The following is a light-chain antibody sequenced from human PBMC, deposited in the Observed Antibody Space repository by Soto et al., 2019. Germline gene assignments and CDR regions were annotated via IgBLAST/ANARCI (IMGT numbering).Light chain of an antibody. CDR1: SSDVGRYNL. J-gene: IGLJ2*01. CDR3: CSHAGSGTVI. Sequence: QSVLAQPASVSGSPGQSITISCTGTSSDVGRYNLVPWYQQHPGKAPKLVIFEDNKRPTGVSHRFSASKSGNTASLTISGLQADDEANYYCCSHAGSGTVIFGVGTKLPVL. V-gene: IGLV2-23*01. CDR2: EDN.